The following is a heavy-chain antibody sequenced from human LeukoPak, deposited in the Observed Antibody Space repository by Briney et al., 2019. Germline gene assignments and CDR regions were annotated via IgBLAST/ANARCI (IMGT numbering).Heavy chain of an antibody. J-gene: IGHJ4*02. V-gene: IGHV3-21*01. CDR3: AFAMIDDWVYDY. CDR2: ISGSSSYI. CDR1: GFTFSSYS. Sequence: GGSLRLSCAASGFTFSSYSMNWARQAPGKGLEWVSSISGSSSYIYYADPVKGRFTISRDNAKNSLYLQMNSLRAEDTAVYYCAFAMIDDWVYDYWGQGTLVTVSS. D-gene: IGHD3-22*01.